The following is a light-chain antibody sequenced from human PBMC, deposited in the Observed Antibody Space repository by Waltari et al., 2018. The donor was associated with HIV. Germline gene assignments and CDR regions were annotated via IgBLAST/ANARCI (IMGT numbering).Light chain of an antibody. Sequence: QSVLTQPPSASGPPDQSVTISCSRSTPNLGKNTVSWFQHCPATAPKVLIYGKNQRPSGVPDRFSGSKSGTSASLAISGLQSEDEADYYCASWDDSLNGPVFGGGTKLTVV. CDR1: TPNLGKNT. CDR2: GKN. CDR3: ASWDDSLNGPV. V-gene: IGLV1-44*01. J-gene: IGLJ2*01.